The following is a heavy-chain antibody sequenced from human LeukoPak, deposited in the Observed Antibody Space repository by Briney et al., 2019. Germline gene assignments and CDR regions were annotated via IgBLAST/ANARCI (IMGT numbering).Heavy chain of an antibody. J-gene: IGHJ6*03. CDR3: ARARGSGSYYGNDYYYYYYMEV. V-gene: IGHV1-46*01. Sequence: ASVKVSCKASGYTFTTYYIYWVRQSPGQGFDWMGIINPSGCSTTYAHKFHCRFILSWDTSTSTVYMELRRMRFEETAVYYCARARGSGSYYGNDYYYYYYMEVWGQGTTVTVSS. D-gene: IGHD3-10*01. CDR2: INPSGCST. CDR1: GYTFTTYY.